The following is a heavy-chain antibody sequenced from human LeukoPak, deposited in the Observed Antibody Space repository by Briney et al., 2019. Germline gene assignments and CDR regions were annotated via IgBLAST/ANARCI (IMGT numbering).Heavy chain of an antibody. D-gene: IGHD4/OR15-4a*01. CDR1: GFSFTSYN. CDR2: ISYDGNIK. J-gene: IGHJ4*02. CDR3: GRDFVNGARARFDC. Sequence: GGSLRLSCAASGFSFTSYNFHWVRQAPGKGLQWLGFISYDGNIKYEDSVKARFTISRENPKNTLYWQMNSRRAEDTPISYWGRDFVNGARARFDCWGQGTLGTVSS. V-gene: IGHV3-30*03.